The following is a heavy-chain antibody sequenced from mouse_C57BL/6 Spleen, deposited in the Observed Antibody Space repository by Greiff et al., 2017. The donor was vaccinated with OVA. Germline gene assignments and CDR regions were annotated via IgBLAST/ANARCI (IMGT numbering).Heavy chain of an antibody. CDR1: GYTFTSYG. V-gene: IGHV1-81*01. Sequence: QVQLKQSGAELARPGASVKLSCKASGYTFTSYGISWVKQRTGQGLEWIGNIYPRSGNTYYNEKFKGKATLTADKSSSTAYMELRSLTSEDSAVYFCARDDGSSCDYFDYWGQGTTLTVSS. CDR3: ARDDGSSCDYFDY. J-gene: IGHJ2*01. CDR2: IYPRSGNT. D-gene: IGHD1-1*01.